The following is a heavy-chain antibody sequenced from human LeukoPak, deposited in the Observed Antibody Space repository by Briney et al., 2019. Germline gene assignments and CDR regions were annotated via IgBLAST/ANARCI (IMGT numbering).Heavy chain of an antibody. V-gene: IGHV1-18*04. D-gene: IGHD4-17*01. Sequence: GASVKVSCKASGYTFTGYYMHWVRQAPGQGLEWMGWISAYNGNTNYAQKLQGRVTMTTDTSTSTAYMELRSLRSDDTAVYYCARAMTTVTTGPYYYYYYYMDVWGKGTTVTVSS. CDR1: GYTFTGYY. CDR3: ARAMTTVTTGPYYYYYYYMDV. CDR2: ISAYNGNT. J-gene: IGHJ6*03.